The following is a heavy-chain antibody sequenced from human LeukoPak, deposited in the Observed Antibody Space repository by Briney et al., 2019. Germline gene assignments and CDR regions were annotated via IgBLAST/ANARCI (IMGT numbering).Heavy chain of an antibody. J-gene: IGHJ4*02. CDR2: IYYSGST. CDR1: GGSISSYY. Sequence: SETLSLTCTVSGGSISSYYWSWIRQPPGKGLEWIGSIYYSGSTYYNPSLKSRVTISVDTSKNQFSLKLSSVTAADAAVYYCARHWAEYYDFWSGYSDPFDYWGQGTLVTVSS. D-gene: IGHD3-3*01. CDR3: ARHWAEYYDFWSGYSDPFDY. V-gene: IGHV4-39*01.